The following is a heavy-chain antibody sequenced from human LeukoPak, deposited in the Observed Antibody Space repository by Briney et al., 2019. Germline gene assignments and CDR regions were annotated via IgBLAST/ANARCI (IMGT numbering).Heavy chain of an antibody. V-gene: IGHV3-7*02. CDR2: IDQDGSEK. CDR1: GFTFSNYW. CDR3: ARGHYGMDV. J-gene: IGHJ6*02. Sequence: GGSLRLSCAASGFTFSNYWMNWVRQAPGKGLEWVANIDQDGSEKYSVDSVKGRFTISRDNAKNSLYLEMSSLRAEDTAVYYCARGHYGMDVWGQGTTVTVSS.